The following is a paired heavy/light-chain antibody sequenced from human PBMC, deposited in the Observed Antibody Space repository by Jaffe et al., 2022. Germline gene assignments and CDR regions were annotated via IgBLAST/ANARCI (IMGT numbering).Heavy chain of an antibody. CDR1: GFTFSDSA. CDR2: IKSKPNNYAT. Sequence: EVQLVESGGGLVQPGGSLKLSCAASGFTFSDSAVHWVRQASGKGLEWVGLIKSKPNNYATLYAASVKGRFTISRDDSKNTASLQMNSLKTEDTAVYYCTRRRELGRGWLPDAFDIWGQGTMVTVSS. J-gene: IGHJ3*02. D-gene: IGHD6-19*01. V-gene: IGHV3-73*02. CDR3: TRRRELGRGWLPDAFDI.
Light chain of an antibody. Sequence: QAVVTQEPSLTVSPGGTVTLTCGSSTGAVTSGLYPYWFQQKPGQAPRTLIYDTTNRHSWTPARFSGSLLGGKAALTLSGAQPEDEADYYCLLSYSGVRVFGGGTKLTVL. CDR1: TGAVTSGLY. V-gene: IGLV7-46*01. J-gene: IGLJ3*02. CDR3: LLSYSGVRV. CDR2: DTT.